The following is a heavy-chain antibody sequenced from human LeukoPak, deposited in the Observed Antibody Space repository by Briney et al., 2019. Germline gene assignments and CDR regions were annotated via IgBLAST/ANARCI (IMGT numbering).Heavy chain of an antibody. CDR1: GFTFSNYG. J-gene: IGHJ4*02. CDR2: IWFDGINR. D-gene: IGHD3-3*01. V-gene: IGHV3-33*06. Sequence: GGSLRLSCAASGFTFSNYGMHWVRQAPGRGLEWVAVIWFDGINRYFADSVMGRFTISRDNSKNTLYLQMNSLRAEDTAVYYCAKSAYYDFWSGYYTADYWGQGTLVTVSS. CDR3: AKSAYYDFWSGYYTADY.